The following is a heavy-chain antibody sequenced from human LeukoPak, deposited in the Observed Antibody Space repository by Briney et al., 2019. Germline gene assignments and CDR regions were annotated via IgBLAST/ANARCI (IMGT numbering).Heavy chain of an antibody. CDR2: ISYDGSAK. CDR3: ARDVYYGSGSPRLDY. J-gene: IGHJ4*02. D-gene: IGHD3-10*01. Sequence: GGSLRLSCAASGFTYSSFAMHWVRQAPGKGLEWVAIISYDGSAKYYADSVKGRFTISSDNSKNTLYLQMNSLRAEDTAVYYCARDVYYGSGSPRLDYWGQGTLVTVSS. CDR1: GFTYSSFA. V-gene: IGHV3-30*04.